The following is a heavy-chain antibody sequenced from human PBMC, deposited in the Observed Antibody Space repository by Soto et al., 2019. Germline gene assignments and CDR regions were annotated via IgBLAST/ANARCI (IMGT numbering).Heavy chain of an antibody. J-gene: IGHJ6*02. Sequence: GASVKVSCKASGYTFTSYAMHWVRQAPGQRLEWMGWINAGNGNTKYSQKFQGRVTITRDTSASTAYMELSSLRSEDTAVYYCAGGGVYSYYYGMDVWGQGTTVTVSS. V-gene: IGHV1-3*01. CDR3: AGGGVYSYYYGMDV. CDR1: GYTFTSYA. CDR2: INAGNGNT. D-gene: IGHD2-8*02.